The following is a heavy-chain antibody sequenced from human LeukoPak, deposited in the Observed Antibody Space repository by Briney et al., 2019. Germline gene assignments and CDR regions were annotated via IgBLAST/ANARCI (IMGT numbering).Heavy chain of an antibody. CDR3: ASIAARGSPDY. Sequence: PSETLSLTCTVSGGSISSYYWSWIRQPPGKGLEWIGYIYTSGSTNYNPSLKSRVTISVDTSKNQFSLKLSSVTAADTAVYYCASIAARGSPDYWGQGTLVTVSS. CDR2: IYTSGST. CDR1: GGSISSYY. D-gene: IGHD6-6*01. V-gene: IGHV4-4*09. J-gene: IGHJ4*02.